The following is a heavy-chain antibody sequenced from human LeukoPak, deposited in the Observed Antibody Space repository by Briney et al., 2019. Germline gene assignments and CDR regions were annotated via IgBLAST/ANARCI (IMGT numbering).Heavy chain of an antibody. D-gene: IGHD3-9*01. CDR2: ISAYNGNT. CDR3: ARVGTTYYDILTGYYLVDY. V-gene: IGHV1-18*04. Sequence: GASVKVSCKASGFTFTDYYMHWVRQAPGQGLEWMGWISAYNGNTNYAQKLQGRVTMTTDTSTSTAYMELRSLRSDDTAVYYCARVGTTYYDILTGYYLVDYWGQGTLVTVSS. CDR1: GFTFTDYY. J-gene: IGHJ4*02.